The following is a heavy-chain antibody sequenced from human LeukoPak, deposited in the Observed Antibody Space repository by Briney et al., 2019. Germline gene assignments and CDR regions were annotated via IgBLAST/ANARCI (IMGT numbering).Heavy chain of an antibody. V-gene: IGHV4-39*01. Sequence: SETLSLTCTVSSDSMTSSTHYWVWIRQPPGKGLEWIGSIYYGGSTYYNPSLKSRVTISQDTSKNQFSLKVSSVTAADTAVYHCARRSHCTGGSCYPVWGQGTTVTVS. CDR3: ARRSHCTGGSCYPV. D-gene: IGHD2-15*01. CDR1: SDSMTSSTHY. J-gene: IGHJ6*02. CDR2: IYYGGST.